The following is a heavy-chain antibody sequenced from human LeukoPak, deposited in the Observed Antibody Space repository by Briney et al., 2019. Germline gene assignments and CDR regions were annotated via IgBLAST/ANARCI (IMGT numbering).Heavy chain of an antibody. Sequence: GGSLRLSCAASGFTFSSYSMNWVRQAPGKGLEWVSGISWNSGSIGYADSVKGRFTISRDNAKNSLYLQMNSLRAEDTALYYCAKDRGYSGYDTFDYWGQGTLVTVSS. J-gene: IGHJ4*02. CDR2: ISWNSGSI. CDR3: AKDRGYSGYDTFDY. CDR1: GFTFSSYS. V-gene: IGHV3-9*01. D-gene: IGHD5-12*01.